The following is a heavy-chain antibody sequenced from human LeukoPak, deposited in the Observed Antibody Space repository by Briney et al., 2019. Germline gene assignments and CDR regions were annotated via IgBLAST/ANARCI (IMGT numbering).Heavy chain of an antibody. Sequence: GASVKVSCKASGYTFAESGISWVRQAPGQGLGWMGWIGAYNGNTKYVQKFQGRVTMTADTSTSTAYLELGSLSSDDTALYYCGRDHQYDFDYWGQGTLVTVSS. J-gene: IGHJ4*02. V-gene: IGHV1-18*01. CDR1: GYTFAESG. CDR3: GRDHQYDFDY. CDR2: IGAYNGNT. D-gene: IGHD2-2*01.